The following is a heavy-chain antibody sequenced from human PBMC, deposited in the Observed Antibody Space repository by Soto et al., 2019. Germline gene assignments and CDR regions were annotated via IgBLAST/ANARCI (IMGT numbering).Heavy chain of an antibody. CDR1: GFAFNNYG. V-gene: IGHV3-21*01. J-gene: IGHJ4*02. Sequence: GGSLRLSCTVSGFAFNNYGINWVRQAPGKGLEWVSSISKSDYTYYSDSVKGRFAISRDNAKSSVSLQMNTLRVEDTVVYYCAREDSIIIPDVSDFWGQGTLVTVYS. CDR2: ISKSDYT. CDR3: AREDSIIIPDVSDF. D-gene: IGHD3-22*01.